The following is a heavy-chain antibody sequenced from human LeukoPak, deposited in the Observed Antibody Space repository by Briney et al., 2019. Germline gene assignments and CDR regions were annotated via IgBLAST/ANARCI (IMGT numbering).Heavy chain of an antibody. CDR2: FDPEDGET. Sequence: ASVKVSCKVSGYTLTELSMHWVRQAPGKGLEWMGGFDPEDGETIYAQKFQGRVTMAEDTSTDTAYMELSSLRSEDAAVYYCATSVVPAAIQLHGAFDIWGQGTMVTVSS. CDR3: ATSVVPAAIQLHGAFDI. CDR1: GYTLTELS. J-gene: IGHJ3*02. D-gene: IGHD2-2*02. V-gene: IGHV1-24*01.